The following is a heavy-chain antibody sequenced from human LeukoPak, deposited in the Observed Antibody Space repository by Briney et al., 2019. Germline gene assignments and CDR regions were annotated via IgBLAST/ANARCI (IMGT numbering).Heavy chain of an antibody. CDR1: GGSFSSGSYY. V-gene: IGHV4-61*02. D-gene: IGHD3-22*01. J-gene: IGHJ3*02. CDR2: IYTSGST. Sequence: SETLSLTCTVSGGSFSSGSYYWSWIRQPAGKGLEWIGRIYTSGSTNYNPSLKSRVTISVDTSKNQFPLKLSSVTAADTAVYYCARETTYYYDSSGYYFDAFDIWGQGTMVTVSS. CDR3: ARETTYYYDSSGYYFDAFDI.